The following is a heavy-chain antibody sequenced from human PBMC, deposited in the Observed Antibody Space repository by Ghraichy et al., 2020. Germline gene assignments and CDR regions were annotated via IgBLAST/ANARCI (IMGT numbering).Heavy chain of an antibody. CDR1: GFTVSSNY. V-gene: IGHV3-66*02. CDR2: VYSGGGT. D-gene: IGHD6-19*01. CDR3: AKDSSGWPLEY. Sequence: GGSLRLSCAASGFTVSSNYMNWVRQAPGKGLEWVSVVYSGGGTHYADSVKGRFTISRDNSKNTVYLQMNSLRVEDTAVYYCAKDSSGWPLEYWGQGTLVTVSS. J-gene: IGHJ4*02.